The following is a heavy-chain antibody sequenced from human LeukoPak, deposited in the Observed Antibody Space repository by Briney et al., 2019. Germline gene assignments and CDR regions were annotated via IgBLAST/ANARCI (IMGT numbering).Heavy chain of an antibody. CDR1: GFTFSSFW. J-gene: IGHJ6*02. CDR2: IKNDGSEK. CDR3: AVAYGLDV. Sequence: GGSLRLSCAASGFTFSSFWMSWVRQAPGKGLEWVANIKNDGSEKYYVDSVKGRFTISRDNAKKSLYLQMNSLRAEDTAVYYRAVAYGLDVWGQGTTVTVSS. V-gene: IGHV3-7*01.